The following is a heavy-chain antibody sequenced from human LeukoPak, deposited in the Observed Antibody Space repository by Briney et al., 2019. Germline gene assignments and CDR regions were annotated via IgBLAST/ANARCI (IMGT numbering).Heavy chain of an antibody. J-gene: IGHJ3*02. CDR2: INHSGST. CDR1: GGSFSGYY. V-gene: IGHV4-34*01. D-gene: IGHD1-26*01. CDR3: ARGPIVTSAFDI. Sequence: PSETLSLTCAVYGGSFSGYYWSWIRQPPGKGLEWIGEINHSGSTNYNPSLKSRVTISEDTSKNQFSLKLSSVTAADTAVYYCARGPIVTSAFDIWGQGTMVTVSS.